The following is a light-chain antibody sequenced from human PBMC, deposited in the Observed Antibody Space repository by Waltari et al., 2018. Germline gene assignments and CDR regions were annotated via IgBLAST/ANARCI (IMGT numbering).Light chain of an antibody. Sequence: QSALTQPASVSGSPGQSITISCTGTSSAVGGYNYFSWYHQHPGKAPKFMIYDVSQRPSGVSNRFSGSKSGNTASLTISGLQAEDEADYYCSSYTSNNIWVFGGGTKLTVL. J-gene: IGLJ3*02. V-gene: IGLV2-14*01. CDR2: DVS. CDR1: SSAVGGYNY. CDR3: SSYTSNNIWV.